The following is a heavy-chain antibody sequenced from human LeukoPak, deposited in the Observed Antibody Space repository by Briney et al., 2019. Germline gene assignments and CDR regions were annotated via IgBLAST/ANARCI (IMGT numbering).Heavy chain of an antibody. J-gene: IGHJ5*02. Sequence: GASVKVSCKGSGYTFTSYAMHWVRQAPGQRLEWMGWINAGNGNTKYSQKFQGRVTITRDTSASTAYMELSSLRSEDTAVYYCARDPIPAASRMNWFDPWGQGTLVTVSS. CDR1: GYTFTSYA. V-gene: IGHV1-3*01. CDR2: INAGNGNT. D-gene: IGHD2-2*01. CDR3: ARDPIPAASRMNWFDP.